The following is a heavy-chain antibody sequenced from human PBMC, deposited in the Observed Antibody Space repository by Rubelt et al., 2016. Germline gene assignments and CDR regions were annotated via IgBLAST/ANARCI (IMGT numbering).Heavy chain of an antibody. CDR3: AHSNNWNPVDS. Sequence: QITFKESCPTLVKPTQTLTLTCTFSGFSLSRSGVGVSWIRPPPGEALDWLGVIYWNDDKRYHTSPKIRPTITKATSKNQVVLIMSNMDPVDTATYYCAHSNNWNPVDSWGQGTLVTVSS. CDR1: GFSLSRSGVG. V-gene: IGHV2-5*01. D-gene: IGHD1-20*01. J-gene: IGHJ4*02. CDR2: IYWNDDK.